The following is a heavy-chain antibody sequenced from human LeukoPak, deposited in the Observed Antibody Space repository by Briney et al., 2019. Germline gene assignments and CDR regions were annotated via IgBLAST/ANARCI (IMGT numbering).Heavy chain of an antibody. CDR2: ISVYSGNT. D-gene: IGHD2-2*01. CDR3: ARAVSFSGSAVTGGAH. Sequence: VASVKVSCKASGYTFTSYGISWVRQAPGLGLEWIGWISVYSGNTIYAQKLQGRVTMTTDTSTSTAYMELRSLQSDDTAVYYCARAVSFSGSAVTGGAHWGQGTLVTVSS. J-gene: IGHJ4*02. CDR1: GYTFTSYG. V-gene: IGHV1-18*01.